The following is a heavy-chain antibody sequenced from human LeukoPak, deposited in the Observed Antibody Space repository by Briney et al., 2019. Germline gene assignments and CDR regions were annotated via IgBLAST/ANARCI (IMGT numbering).Heavy chain of an antibody. D-gene: IGHD4-17*01. V-gene: IGHV1-69*06. J-gene: IGHJ4*02. CDR3: ARDGNDYGDYAIDY. CDR1: GGTFSSYA. Sequence: SVKVSCKASGGTFSSYAISWVRQAPGQGLEWMGGIISIFGTANYAQKFQGRVTITADKYTSTAYMELSSLRSEDTAVYYCARDGNDYGDYAIDYWGQGTLVTVSS. CDR2: IISIFGTA.